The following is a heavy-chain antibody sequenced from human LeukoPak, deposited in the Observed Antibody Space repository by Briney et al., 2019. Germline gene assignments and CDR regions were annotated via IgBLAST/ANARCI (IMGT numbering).Heavy chain of an antibody. Sequence: ASVKVSCKASGYTFTSYGISWVRQAPGQGLEWMGGIIPIFGTANYAQKFQGRVTMTTDTSTSTAYMELRSLRSDDTAVYYCARVELSSSWYFDYYYYYMDVWGKGTTVTISS. CDR1: GYTFTSYG. CDR3: ARVELSSSWYFDYYYYYMDV. CDR2: IIPIFGTA. J-gene: IGHJ6*03. D-gene: IGHD6-13*01. V-gene: IGHV1-18*01.